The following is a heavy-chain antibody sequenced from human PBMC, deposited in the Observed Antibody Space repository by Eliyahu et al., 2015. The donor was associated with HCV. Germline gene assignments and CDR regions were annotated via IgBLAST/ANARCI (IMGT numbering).Heavy chain of an antibody. D-gene: IGHD2-15*01. CDR3: ARRVLCSGGSCHLDY. CDR1: GNTFSXYA. V-gene: IGHV1-69*01. CDR2: IIPXFGTT. Sequence: QVQLVQSGAEVKKPGSSVKVSCKASGNTFSXYAISWVRQAPGXGLEWXGGIIPXFGTTNXAQKFXXRVTXXADESTRTAYIELSSLRSQDTAVYYCARRVLCSGGSCHLDYWGQGTLVTVSS. J-gene: IGHJ4*02.